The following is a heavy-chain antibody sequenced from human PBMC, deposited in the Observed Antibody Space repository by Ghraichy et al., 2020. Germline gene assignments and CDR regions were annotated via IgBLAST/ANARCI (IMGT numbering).Heavy chain of an antibody. J-gene: IGHJ6*04. CDR1: GGSISSYY. V-gene: IGHV4-59*01. D-gene: IGHD3-10*01. CDR2: IYYSGST. Sequence: SQTLSLTCTVSGGSISSYYWSWIRQPPGKGLEWIGYIYYSGSTNYNPSLTSRVTISVDTSKNQFSLKLSSVTAADTAVYYCARSITMVRGAPYYYYGMDVGGKGTTVTVPS. CDR3: ARSITMVRGAPYYYYGMDV.